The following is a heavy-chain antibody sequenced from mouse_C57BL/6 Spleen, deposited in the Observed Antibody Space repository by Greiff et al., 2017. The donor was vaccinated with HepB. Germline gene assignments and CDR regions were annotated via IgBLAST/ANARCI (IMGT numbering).Heavy chain of an antibody. CDR3: ASEDSSGSFAY. V-gene: IGHV2-6*01. D-gene: IGHD3-2*02. CDR1: GFSLTSYG. J-gene: IGHJ3*01. Sequence: VQRVESGPGLVAPSQSLSITCTVSGFSLTSYGVDWVRQSPGKGLEWLGVIWGVGSTNYNSALKSRLSISKDNSKSQVFLKMNSLQTDDTAMYYCASEDSSGSFAYWGQGTLVTVSA. CDR2: IWGVGST.